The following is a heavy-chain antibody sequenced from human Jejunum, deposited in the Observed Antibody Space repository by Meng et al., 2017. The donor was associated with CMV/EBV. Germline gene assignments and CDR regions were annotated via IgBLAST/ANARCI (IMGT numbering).Heavy chain of an antibody. CDR2: ISWNSGKI. D-gene: IGHD2-21*01. Sequence: SGFAFDEYAMHWVRQAPGKGLEWVSGISWNSGKINFADSVQSRFTISRDYAQNSLYLQMNSLRAEDTAVYYCARQKCGGDCDMDIWGQGTTVTVSS. J-gene: IGHJ6*02. CDR1: GFAFDEYA. V-gene: IGHV3-9*01. CDR3: ARQKCGGDCDMDI.